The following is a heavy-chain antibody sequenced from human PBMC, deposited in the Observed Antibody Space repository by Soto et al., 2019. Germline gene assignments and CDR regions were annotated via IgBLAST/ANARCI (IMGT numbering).Heavy chain of an antibody. CDR1: GYTFTSYG. CDR2: ISAYNGNT. Sequence: ASVKVSCKASGYTFTSYGISWVRQAPGQGLEWMGWISAYNGNTNYAQKFQGRVTMTADESTSTAYMELSSLRSEDTAVYYCARSVTAVAASPFDYWGQGTLVTVSS. V-gene: IGHV1-18*01. D-gene: IGHD6-19*01. J-gene: IGHJ4*02. CDR3: ARSVTAVAASPFDY.